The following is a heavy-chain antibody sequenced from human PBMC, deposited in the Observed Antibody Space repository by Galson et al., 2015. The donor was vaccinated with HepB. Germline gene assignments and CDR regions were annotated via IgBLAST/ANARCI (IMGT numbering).Heavy chain of an antibody. Sequence: SVKVSCKASGYNFLSYGISWVRQAPGQGLEWMGWISVFNDNTNYAQKLQGRVTMTRSTSTSTAYMELSSLRSEDTAVYYCARGTWFGELSALRFDPWGQGTLVTVSS. V-gene: IGHV1-18*01. CDR1: GYNFLSYG. D-gene: IGHD3-10*01. CDR3: ARGTWFGELSALRFDP. CDR2: ISVFNDNT. J-gene: IGHJ5*02.